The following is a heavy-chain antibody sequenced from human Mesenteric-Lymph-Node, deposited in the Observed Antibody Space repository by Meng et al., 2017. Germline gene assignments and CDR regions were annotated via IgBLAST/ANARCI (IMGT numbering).Heavy chain of an antibody. D-gene: IGHD5-18*01. V-gene: IGHV3-23*01. J-gene: IGHJ4*02. CDR2: ISGSGGGT. Sequence: GESLKISCAASGLTFSSYAMSWVRQAPGKGLEWVSGISGSGGGTYYADSVKGRFTISRDNSKNTLYLQMNSLRADDTAVYYCARDGHSYGPDLDYWGQGTLVTVSS. CDR1: GLTFSSYA. CDR3: ARDGHSYGPDLDY.